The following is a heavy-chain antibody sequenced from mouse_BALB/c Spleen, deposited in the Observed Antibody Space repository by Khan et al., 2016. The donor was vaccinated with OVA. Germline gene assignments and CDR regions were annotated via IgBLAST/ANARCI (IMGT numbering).Heavy chain of an antibody. D-gene: IGHD2-3*01. Sequence: EVQLQESGPDLVKPSQSLSLTCTVTGYSITSDYSWHWIRQFPGNKLEWMGYIHYSGSTNYNPSLKSRISITRDTSKNQFFLQLNSVTTEDTARYFCSRFDGYYDAMDYCGQGTSVTVSS. V-gene: IGHV3-1*02. J-gene: IGHJ4*01. CDR1: GYSITSDYS. CDR3: SRFDGYYDAMDY. CDR2: IHYSGST.